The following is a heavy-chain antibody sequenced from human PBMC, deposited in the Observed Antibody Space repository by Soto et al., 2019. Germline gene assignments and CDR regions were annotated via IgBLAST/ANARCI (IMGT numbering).Heavy chain of an antibody. CDR2: IYYSGST. D-gene: IGHD2-21*02. CDR1: GGSISSYY. J-gene: IGHJ4*02. CDR3: ARQRTSVVTQAYFDV. Sequence: TLSLTCTVSGGSISSYYWGWIRQPPGKGLEWIGSIYYSGSTYNNPSLRSRVSMSIDTSKDQFSLKLKSVTAADTALYFCARQRTSVVTQAYFDVWGPGSLVTVSS. V-gene: IGHV4-39*01.